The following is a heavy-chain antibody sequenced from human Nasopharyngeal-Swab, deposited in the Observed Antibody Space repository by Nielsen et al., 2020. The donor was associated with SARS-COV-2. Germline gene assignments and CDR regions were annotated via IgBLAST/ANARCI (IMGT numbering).Heavy chain of an antibody. Sequence: VRQAPGKGLEWVSSISSSSSYIYYADSVKGRFTISRDNAKNSLYLQMNSLKTEDTAVYYCTRSDYGDWLYYYYYMDVWGKGTTVTVSS. CDR3: TRSDYGDWLYYYYYMDV. CDR2: ISSSSSYI. J-gene: IGHJ6*03. D-gene: IGHD4-17*01. V-gene: IGHV3-21*03.